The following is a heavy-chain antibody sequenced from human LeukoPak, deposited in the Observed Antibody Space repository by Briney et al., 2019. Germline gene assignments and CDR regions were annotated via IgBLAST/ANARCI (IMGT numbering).Heavy chain of an antibody. J-gene: IGHJ4*02. CDR3: ARDRFEGGSSGYLVY. Sequence: SVKVSCKASGGTFSSYAISWVRQAPGQGLEWMGGIIPIFGTANYAQKFQGRVTITADESTSTAYMELSSLRSEDTAVYYCARDRFEGGSSGYLVYWGQGTLVTVSS. D-gene: IGHD3-22*01. V-gene: IGHV1-69*13. CDR1: GGTFSSYA. CDR2: IIPIFGTA.